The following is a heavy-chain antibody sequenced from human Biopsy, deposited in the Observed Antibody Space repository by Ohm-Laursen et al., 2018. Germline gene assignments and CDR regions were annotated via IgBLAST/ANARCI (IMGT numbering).Heavy chain of an antibody. V-gene: IGHV4-59*08. Sequence: SETLSLTCTVSGGSLNSYYWSWIRQPPGQGLEWIGHASYSGYTNYNPSLKSRVTISVDTSKNHFSLNLRSVTAADTAVYSCARLGNFWNAEDGLDLWGLGTMVTVSS. D-gene: IGHD3-3*01. CDR1: GGSLNSYY. J-gene: IGHJ3*01. CDR3: ARLGNFWNAEDGLDL. CDR2: ASYSGYT.